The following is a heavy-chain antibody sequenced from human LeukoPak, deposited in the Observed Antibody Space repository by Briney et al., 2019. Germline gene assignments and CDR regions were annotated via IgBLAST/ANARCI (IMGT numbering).Heavy chain of an antibody. CDR1: GFTFSYSW. V-gene: IGHV3-7*01. Sequence: GGSLRLSCAASGFTFSYSWMTWVRQTPGKGLEFVANINQDGSVKNYVGSVKGRFTISRDNAKNSLYLQMNSLRAQDTAIYYCARDPGSSSFDYWGQGTLVTVSS. J-gene: IGHJ4*02. CDR2: INQDGSVK. D-gene: IGHD6-13*01. CDR3: ARDPGSSSFDY.